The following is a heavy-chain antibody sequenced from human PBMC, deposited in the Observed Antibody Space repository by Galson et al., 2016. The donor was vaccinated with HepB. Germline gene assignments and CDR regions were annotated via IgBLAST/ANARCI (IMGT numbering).Heavy chain of an antibody. D-gene: IGHD5-18*01. CDR3: ARSYYMSTEGYRPFDS. CDR2: LNPIDGTT. Sequence: SVKVSCKASGYTFTTYYMHWVRQAPGQGLEWMGILNPIDGTTSYAEQFQGRVTMTRDASTSTASMELISLRSEDTAVYFCARSYYMSTEGYRPFDSWSQGTLVTVSS. CDR1: GYTFTTYY. V-gene: IGHV1-46*01. J-gene: IGHJ4*02.